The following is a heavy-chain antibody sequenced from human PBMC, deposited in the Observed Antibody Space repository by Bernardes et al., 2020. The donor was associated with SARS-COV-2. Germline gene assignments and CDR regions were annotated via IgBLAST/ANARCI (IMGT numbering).Heavy chain of an antibody. J-gene: IGHJ4*02. Sequence: ASVKVSCKASGYTFTSYGISWVRQAPGQGLEWMGCISAYNGNTNYAQKLQGRVTMTTDTSTSTAYMELRSLRSDDTAVYYCARDGDPGIMITFGGVFVVTDYWGQGTLVTVSS. V-gene: IGHV1-18*04. CDR3: ARDGDPGIMITFGGVFVVTDY. D-gene: IGHD3-16*02. CDR1: GYTFTSYG. CDR2: ISAYNGNT.